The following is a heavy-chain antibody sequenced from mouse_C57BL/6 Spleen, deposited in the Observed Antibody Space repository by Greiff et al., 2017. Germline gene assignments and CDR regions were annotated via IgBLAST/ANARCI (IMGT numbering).Heavy chain of an antibody. J-gene: IGHJ2*01. CDR3: ARDSSGYGYYFDY. V-gene: IGHV1-61*01. Sequence: VQLQQPGAELVRPGSSVKLSCKASGYTFTSYWMAWVKQRPGQGLEWIGNIYPSDSETHYNQKFKDKATLTVDKSSSTAYMQLSSLTSEDSAVYYCARDSSGYGYYFDYWGQGTTLTVSS. D-gene: IGHD3-2*02. CDR2: IYPSDSET. CDR1: GYTFTSYW.